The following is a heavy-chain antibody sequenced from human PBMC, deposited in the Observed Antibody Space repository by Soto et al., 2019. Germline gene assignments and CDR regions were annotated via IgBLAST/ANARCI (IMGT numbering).Heavy chain of an antibody. V-gene: IGHV4-30-2*01. Sequence: SETLSLTYAVSGGSISSGGYSWSWIRQPPGKGLEWIGYIYHSGNSDYNPSLRSRVTISVDTSKNQFSLKLSSVTAADTAVYYCARHSWELRKTFDYWGQGTLVTVSS. D-gene: IGHD1-7*01. CDR2: IYHSGNS. CDR1: GGSISSGGYS. J-gene: IGHJ4*01. CDR3: ARHSWELRKTFDY.